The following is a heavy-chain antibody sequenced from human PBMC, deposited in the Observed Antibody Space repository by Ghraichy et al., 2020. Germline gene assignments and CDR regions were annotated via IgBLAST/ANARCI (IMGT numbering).Heavy chain of an antibody. CDR1: GGSISSSSYY. V-gene: IGHV4-39*01. Sequence: SETLSLTCTVSGGSISSSSYYWGWIRQPPGKGLEWIGSIYYSGSTYYNPSLKSRVTISVDTSKNQFSLKLSSVTAADTAVYYCARRELERRGNYFDYWGQGTLVTVSS. D-gene: IGHD1-1*01. CDR2: IYYSGST. J-gene: IGHJ4*02. CDR3: ARRELERRGNYFDY.